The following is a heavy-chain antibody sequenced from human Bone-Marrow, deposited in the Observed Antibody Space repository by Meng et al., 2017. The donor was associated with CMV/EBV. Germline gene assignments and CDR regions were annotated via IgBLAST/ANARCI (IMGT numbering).Heavy chain of an antibody. V-gene: IGHV3-21*04. CDR3: AKGVYYYGMDV. Sequence: GESLKISCAASGFTFSSYSMNWVRQAPGKGLEWVSSISSSSSYIYYADSVKGRFTISRDNAKNSLYLQMNSLRAEDTALYYCAKGVYYYGMDVWGQGTTVTGYS. D-gene: IGHD3-10*01. CDR1: GFTFSSYS. J-gene: IGHJ6*01. CDR2: ISSSSSYI.